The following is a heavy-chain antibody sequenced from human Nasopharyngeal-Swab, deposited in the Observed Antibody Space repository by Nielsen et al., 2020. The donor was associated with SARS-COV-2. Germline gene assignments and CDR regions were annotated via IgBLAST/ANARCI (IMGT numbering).Heavy chain of an antibody. D-gene: IGHD2-15*01. CDR2: IIPIFGTA. V-gene: IGHV1-69*13. CDR1: EGTFSSYA. CDR3: ARESVVVAAYNAFDI. J-gene: IGHJ3*02. Sequence: SVKVSCKASEGTFSSYAISWVRQAPGQGLEWMGGIIPIFGTANYAQKFQGRVTITADESTSTAYMELSSLRSEDTAVYYCARESVVVAAYNAFDIWGQGTMVTVSS.